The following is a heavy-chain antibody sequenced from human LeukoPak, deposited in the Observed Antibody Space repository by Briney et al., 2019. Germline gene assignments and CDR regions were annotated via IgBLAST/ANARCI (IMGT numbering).Heavy chain of an antibody. D-gene: IGHD2-2*01. CDR2: ISSSSSYI. Sequence: GGSLRLSCAASGFTFSSYSMNWVRQAPGKGLEWVSSISSSSSYIYYADLVKGRLTISRDNAKNSLYLQMNSLRAEDTAVYYCATYSSSNAREFQYWGQGTLVTVSS. CDR3: ATYSSSNAREFQY. CDR1: GFTFSSYS. V-gene: IGHV3-21*01. J-gene: IGHJ1*01.